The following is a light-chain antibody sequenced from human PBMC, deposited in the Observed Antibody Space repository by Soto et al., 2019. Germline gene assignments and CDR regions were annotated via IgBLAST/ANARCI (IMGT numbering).Light chain of an antibody. J-gene: IGKJ4*01. CDR3: QQYGSSPQT. Sequence: EIVLRQSPGTLSLSPGERATLSFRASQSVSSSYLAWHQQKPGQAPRLLIYGASRRATGIPDRFSGSGSGTDFTLSISRLEPEDFAVFYCQQYGSSPQTFGGGTKVDI. CDR1: QSVSSSY. V-gene: IGKV3-20*01. CDR2: GAS.